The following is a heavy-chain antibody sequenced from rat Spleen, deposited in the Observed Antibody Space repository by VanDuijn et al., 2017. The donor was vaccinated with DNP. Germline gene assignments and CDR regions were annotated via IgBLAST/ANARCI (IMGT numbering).Heavy chain of an antibody. V-gene: IGHV2-32*01. CDR1: GFSLTNYH. D-gene: IGHD1-11*01. CDR2: MWNTGDT. J-gene: IGHJ2*01. CDR3: AREGEGFDY. Sequence: QVQLKESGPGLVQPSQTLSLTCTVSGFSLTNYHVHWVRQPPGKGLEWMVVMWNTGDTSYNSALKSRLSISRDTSKSQVFLKMNSLQTEDTATYYCAREGEGFDYWGLGVMVTVSS.